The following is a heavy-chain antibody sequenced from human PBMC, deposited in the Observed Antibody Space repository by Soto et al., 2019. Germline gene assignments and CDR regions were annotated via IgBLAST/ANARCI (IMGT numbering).Heavy chain of an antibody. CDR3: AREHSISWSNWFDP. V-gene: IGHV3-64*07. CDR1: GFTFSDFP. CDR2: IANNGIST. Sequence: EVQLVESGGGLVQPGASLRLSCAASGFTFSDFPMHWLRQAPGKGLEYLSGIANNGISTYYVDSVKGRFTISRDNSKNTLYLQMGSLRAEDMAMYYCAREHSISWSNWFDPWGQGTLVTVSS. J-gene: IGHJ5*02. D-gene: IGHD6-13*01.